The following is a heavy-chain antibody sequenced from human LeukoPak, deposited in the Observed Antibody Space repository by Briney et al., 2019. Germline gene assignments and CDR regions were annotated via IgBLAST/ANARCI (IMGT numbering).Heavy chain of an antibody. D-gene: IGHD5-18*01. Sequence: SETLSLTCTVSGYSISSGYYWGWIRQPPGKGLEWIGSIYRSGSTNYNPSLKSRVTISVDTSKNQFSLKLSSVTAADTAVYYCARTTEGGYTYDYFYYYYMDVWGKGTTVTISS. CDR2: IYRSGST. CDR3: ARTTEGGYTYDYFYYYYMDV. J-gene: IGHJ6*03. V-gene: IGHV4-38-2*02. CDR1: GYSISSGYY.